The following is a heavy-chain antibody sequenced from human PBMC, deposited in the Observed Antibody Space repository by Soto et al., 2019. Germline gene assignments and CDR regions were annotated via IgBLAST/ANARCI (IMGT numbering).Heavy chain of an antibody. CDR2: ISATGGGT. J-gene: IGHJ4*02. V-gene: IGHV3-23*01. CDR1: GFKFSNYA. D-gene: IGHD3-16*01. Sequence: PWGSLRLSCAASGFKFSNYAMSWFRQSPGKGLEWVSLISATGGGTYYADSVKGRFTISRDNSHNTLYLQVHSLTAEDTAVYYCAKDRRAGGNSAFYFDFWGQGAQVTVSS. CDR3: AKDRRAGGNSAFYFDF.